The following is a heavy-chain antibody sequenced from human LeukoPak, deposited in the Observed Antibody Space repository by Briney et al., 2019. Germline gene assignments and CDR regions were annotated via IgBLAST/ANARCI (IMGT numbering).Heavy chain of an antibody. D-gene: IGHD3-10*01. CDR3: ARDPAVLWFGESD. V-gene: IGHV4-30-4*08. J-gene: IGHJ4*02. Sequence: SETLSLTCTVSGGSISSGDYYWSWIRQPPGKGLEWIGYIYYSGSTYYNPSLKSRVTLSVDTSKNQFSLKLSSVTAADTAVYYCARDPAVLWFGESDWGQGTLVTVSS. CDR1: GGSISSGDYY. CDR2: IYYSGST.